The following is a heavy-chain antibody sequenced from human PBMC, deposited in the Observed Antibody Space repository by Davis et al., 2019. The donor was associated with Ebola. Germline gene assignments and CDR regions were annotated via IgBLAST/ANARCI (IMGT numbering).Heavy chain of an antibody. V-gene: IGHV5-10-1*01. CDR2: IDPSDSYT. Sequence: GESLKISCKGSGYSFTSYWISWVRQMPGKGLEWMGRIDPSDSYTNYSPSFQGHVTISADKSISTAYLQWSSLKASDTAMYYWARHEGGSGYLNWFDPWGQGTLVTVSS. CDR1: GYSFTSYW. D-gene: IGHD3-22*01. CDR3: ARHEGGSGYLNWFDP. J-gene: IGHJ5*02.